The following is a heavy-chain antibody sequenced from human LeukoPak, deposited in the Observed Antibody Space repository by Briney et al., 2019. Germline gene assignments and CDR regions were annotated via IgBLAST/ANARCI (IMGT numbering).Heavy chain of an antibody. D-gene: IGHD2-15*01. CDR2: IISKTDGGTT. J-gene: IGHJ4*02. CDR1: GFTFSHAW. V-gene: IGHV3-15*01. CDR3: TDLGVGLPGY. Sequence: GGSLRLSCAASGFTFSHAWMSWVRQAAGKGLEWVGRIISKTDGGTTDYAAPVRGRFTISRDDSKNTLYLRMNSLKTEDTAVYYCTDLGVGLPGYWGQGTVVTVSS.